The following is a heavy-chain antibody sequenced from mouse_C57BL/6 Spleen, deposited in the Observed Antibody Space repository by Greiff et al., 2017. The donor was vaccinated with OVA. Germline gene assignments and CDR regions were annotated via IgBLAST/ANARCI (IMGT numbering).Heavy chain of an antibody. CDR3: AREGTGTVDY. J-gene: IGHJ2*01. CDR2: ISSGSSTI. CDR1: GFTFSDYG. Sequence: EVKLVESGGGLVKPGGSLKLSCAASGFTFSDYGMHWVRQAPEKGLEWVAYISSGSSTIYYADTVKGRFTISRDNAKNTLFLQMTSLRSEDTAMYYCAREGTGTVDYGGQGTTLTVSS. D-gene: IGHD4-1*01. V-gene: IGHV5-17*01.